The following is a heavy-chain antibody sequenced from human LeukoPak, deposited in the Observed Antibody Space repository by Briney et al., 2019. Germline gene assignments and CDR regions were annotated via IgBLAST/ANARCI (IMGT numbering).Heavy chain of an antibody. CDR1: GDSISGYY. J-gene: IGHJ4*02. CDR3: ARLRGNYFPDY. D-gene: IGHD4-11*01. CDR2: IYYSGSI. V-gene: IGHV4-59*01. Sequence: SETLSLTCTVSGDSISGYYWTWIQQPPGKGLEWIGYIYYSGSINYNPSLKSRLTISVDTSKNQFSLKLSSVTAADTAVYYCARLRGNYFPDYWGQGILVTVSS.